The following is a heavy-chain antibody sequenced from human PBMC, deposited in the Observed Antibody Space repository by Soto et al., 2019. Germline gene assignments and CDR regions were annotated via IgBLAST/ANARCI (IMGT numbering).Heavy chain of an antibody. CDR3: ARHAAEYCSSTSCSDFDY. Sequence: QVQLQESGPGLVKPSETLSLTCTVSGGSISSYYWSWIRQPPGKGLEWIGYIYYSGSTNYNPSLKRRVTISVDTSKNQFSLKLSSVTAADTAVYYCARHAAEYCSSTSCSDFDYWGQGTLVTVSS. CDR1: GGSISSYY. V-gene: IGHV4-59*08. CDR2: IYYSGST. J-gene: IGHJ4*02. D-gene: IGHD2-2*01.